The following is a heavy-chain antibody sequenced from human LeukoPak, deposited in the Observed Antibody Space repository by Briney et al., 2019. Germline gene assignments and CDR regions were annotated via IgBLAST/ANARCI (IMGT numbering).Heavy chain of an antibody. J-gene: IGHJ4*02. Sequence: PSETLFLTCTVSGYSISSGYYWGWIRQPPGKGLEWIGSIYHSGSTYYNPSLKSRVTISVDTSKNQFSLKLSSVTAADTAVYYCAREGGGGPGPNFDYWGQGTLVTVSS. V-gene: IGHV4-38-2*02. CDR2: IYHSGST. D-gene: IGHD2-8*02. CDR1: GYSISSGYY. CDR3: AREGGGGPGPNFDY.